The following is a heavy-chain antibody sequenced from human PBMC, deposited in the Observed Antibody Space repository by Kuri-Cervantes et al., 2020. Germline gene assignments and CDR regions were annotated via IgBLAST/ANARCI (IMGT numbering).Heavy chain of an antibody. D-gene: IGHD3/OR15-3a*01. V-gene: IGHV3-23*01. CDR1: GFTFSSYA. CDR2: ISGAGETI. Sequence: ETLSLTCAASGFTFSSYAMSWVRQAPGKGPEWIALISGAGETILYADSVKGRFTISRDNSRNTLYLQMNSLRAEDTAVYYCARDNYHFDPWGQGTLVTVSS. J-gene: IGHJ5*02. CDR3: ARDNYHFDP.